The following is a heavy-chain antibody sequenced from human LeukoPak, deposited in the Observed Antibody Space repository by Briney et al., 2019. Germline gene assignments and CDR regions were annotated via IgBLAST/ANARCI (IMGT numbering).Heavy chain of an antibody. J-gene: IGHJ4*02. D-gene: IGHD1-14*01. Sequence: SETLSLTCAVYGGSFSAYYWSWIRQPPGKGLEWIGEINHSGSTNYNPSLKSRVTISVDTSKNQFSLELSSVTAADTAVYYCARGSITSRLAGGFDYWGQGTLVTVSS. CDR1: GGSFSAYY. V-gene: IGHV4-34*01. CDR2: INHSGST. CDR3: ARGSITSRLAGGFDY.